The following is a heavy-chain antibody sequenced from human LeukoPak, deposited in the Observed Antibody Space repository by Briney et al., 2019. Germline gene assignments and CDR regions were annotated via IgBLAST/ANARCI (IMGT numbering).Heavy chain of an antibody. J-gene: IGHJ4*02. V-gene: IGHV1-69*13. Sequence: SVKVSCKASGYTFTSYDISWVRQAPGQGLEWMGGIIPIFGTVNYAQKFQGRVTITADESTSTAYMELSSLRSEDTAVYYCARFNYYDSSGYWAPFDNWGQGTLVTVSS. D-gene: IGHD3-22*01. CDR1: GYTFTSYD. CDR3: ARFNYYDSSGYWAPFDN. CDR2: IIPIFGTV.